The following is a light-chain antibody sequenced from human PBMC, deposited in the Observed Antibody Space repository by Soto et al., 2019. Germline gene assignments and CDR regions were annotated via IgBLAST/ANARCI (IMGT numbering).Light chain of an antibody. V-gene: IGKV1-5*03. CDR2: KAS. J-gene: IGKJ2*01. CDR3: KQYNSYYT. Sequence: DIQMTQSPSTLSASVGDRVTITCRASQSISSWLAWYQQKPGKAPKLLIYKASSLESGVPSRFSGSGSGTEFTLTISSLQPDDFATYYCKQYNSYYTLGQGTKLEIK. CDR1: QSISSW.